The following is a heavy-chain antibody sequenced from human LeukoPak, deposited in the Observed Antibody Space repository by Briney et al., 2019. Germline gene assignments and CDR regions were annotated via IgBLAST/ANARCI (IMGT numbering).Heavy chain of an antibody. V-gene: IGHV3-23*01. D-gene: IGHD1-26*01. J-gene: IGHJ4*02. CDR3: AKGIVGATRKINFFDY. Sequence: PGGSLRLSCAASGFTFSSYAMSWVRQAPGKGLEWVSDISGSGGSTYYADSVKGRFTISRDNSKNTLYLQMNSLRAEDTAVYYCAKGIVGATRKINFFDYWGQGTLVTLSS. CDR2: ISGSGGST. CDR1: GFTFSSYA.